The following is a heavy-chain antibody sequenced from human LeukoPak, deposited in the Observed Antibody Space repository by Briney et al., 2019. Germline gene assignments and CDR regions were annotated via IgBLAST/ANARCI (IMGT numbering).Heavy chain of an antibody. CDR2: IYYSGST. J-gene: IGHJ4*02. Sequence: SETLSLTCTVSGGSISSSSYYWGWIRQPPGKGLEWIGSIYYSGSTYYNPSLKSRVTTSVDTSKNQFSLKLSSVTAADTAVYYCARRRGYSGYLFDYWGQGTLVTVSS. CDR3: ARRRGYSGYLFDY. V-gene: IGHV4-39*01. CDR1: GGSISSSSYY. D-gene: IGHD5-12*01.